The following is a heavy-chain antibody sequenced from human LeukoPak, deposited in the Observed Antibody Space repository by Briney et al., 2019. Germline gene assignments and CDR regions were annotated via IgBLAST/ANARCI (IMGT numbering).Heavy chain of an antibody. D-gene: IGHD3-3*01. V-gene: IGHV3-7*03. J-gene: IGHJ4*02. CDR3: ARDQYDTWSRRGNFDS. CDR1: GFTFSSYW. CDR2: IKQDGSEK. Sequence: PGGSLRLSCAASGFTFSSYWMSWVRQAPGKGLEWVANIKQDGSEKNYVDSVKGRFTISRDSTKNSLYLQMNSLRVEDTAVFYCARDQYDTWSRRGNFDSWGQGTLVIVSS.